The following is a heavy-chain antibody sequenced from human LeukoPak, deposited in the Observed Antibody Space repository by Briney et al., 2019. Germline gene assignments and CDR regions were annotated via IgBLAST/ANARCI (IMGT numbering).Heavy chain of an antibody. V-gene: IGHV3-30*04. CDR1: GFTFSNYA. CDR3: AIGDSLGELSSSFEY. D-gene: IGHD3-16*02. Sequence: PGGSLRLSCAASGFTFSNYAMHRVRQAPDKGLEWVAVVSYDGSNKYYADSVKGRFTVSRDNSKNTLYLQMNSLRAEDTAVSYCAIGDSLGELSSSFEYWGQGTLVTVSS. CDR2: VSYDGSNK. J-gene: IGHJ4*02.